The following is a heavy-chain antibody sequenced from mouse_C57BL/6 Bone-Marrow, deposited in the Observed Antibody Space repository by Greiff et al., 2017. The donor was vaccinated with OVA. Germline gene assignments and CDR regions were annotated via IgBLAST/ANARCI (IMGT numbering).Heavy chain of an antibody. Sequence: EVQLQQSGPELVKPGASVKMSCKASGYTFTDYNMHWVKQSHGKSLEWIGYINPNNGGTSYNQKFKGKATLTVNKSSSTAYMELRSLTSEDSAVYYCASSSSSYETWFAYWGQGTLVTVSA. V-gene: IGHV1-22*01. CDR3: ASSSSSYETWFAY. J-gene: IGHJ3*01. CDR2: INPNNGGT. D-gene: IGHD1-1*01. CDR1: GYTFTDYN.